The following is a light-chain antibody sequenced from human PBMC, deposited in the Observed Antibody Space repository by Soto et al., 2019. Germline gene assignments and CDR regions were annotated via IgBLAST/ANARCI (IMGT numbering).Light chain of an antibody. Sequence: QSVLTQPPSASGTPGQRVTISCSGSMSNIGNDTVNWYQQLPGTAPKLLIHRSNQRPSGVPGRFSGSKSGTSASLAISGLQPEDEADYHCASWDASLNGWVFGGGTKVTVL. CDR3: ASWDASLNGWV. CDR1: MSNIGNDT. CDR2: RSN. V-gene: IGLV1-44*01. J-gene: IGLJ3*02.